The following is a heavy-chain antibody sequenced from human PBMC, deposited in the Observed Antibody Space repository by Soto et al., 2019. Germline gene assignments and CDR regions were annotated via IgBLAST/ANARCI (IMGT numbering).Heavy chain of an antibody. J-gene: IGHJ4*02. V-gene: IGHV1-69*13. CDR3: ARDPPLSMIVVVGVDDF. D-gene: IGHD3-22*01. CDR1: GGTFSSYA. CDR2: IIPIFGTA. Sequence: SVKVSCKASGGTFSSYAISWVRQAPGQGLEWMGGIIPIFGTANYAQKFQGRVTITADESTSTAYMELSSLRAEDTAVYYCARDPPLSMIVVVGVDDFWGQGTLVTVSS.